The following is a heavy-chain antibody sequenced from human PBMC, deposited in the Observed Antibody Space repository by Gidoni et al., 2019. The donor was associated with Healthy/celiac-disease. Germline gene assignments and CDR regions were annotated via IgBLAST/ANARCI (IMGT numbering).Heavy chain of an antibody. V-gene: IGHV3-15*01. CDR2: IKSKTDGGTT. CDR1: GFTFSNAW. J-gene: IGHJ3*02. D-gene: IGHD6-19*01. CDR3: TTYRPGYSSGWYPSSAFDI. Sequence: EVQLVESGGGLVKPGGPLRLSCAVSGFTFSNAWMSWVRQAPGKGLEWVGRIKSKTDGGTTDYAAPVKGRFTISRDDSRNALYLQMNSLKTEDTAVYYCTTYRPGYSSGWYPSSAFDIWGQGTMVTVSS.